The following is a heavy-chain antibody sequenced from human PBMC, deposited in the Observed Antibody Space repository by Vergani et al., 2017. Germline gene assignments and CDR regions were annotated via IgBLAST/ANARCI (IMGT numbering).Heavy chain of an antibody. CDR3: ATKCWSTPGCHIEYFRE. Sequence: QVHLVESGGGVVQPGRSLRLSCVVSGFTFSYYGMHWVRQAPGKGLEWVAIIYYDGTQKYYALSVKGRFTISRDNSKSTLYLQMNSLRTEDTAVYYCATKCWSTPGCHIEYFREWGQGTPVTVSS. J-gene: IGHJ4*03. D-gene: IGHD1-1*01. CDR1: GFTFSYYG. V-gene: IGHV3-30*03. CDR2: IYYDGTQK.